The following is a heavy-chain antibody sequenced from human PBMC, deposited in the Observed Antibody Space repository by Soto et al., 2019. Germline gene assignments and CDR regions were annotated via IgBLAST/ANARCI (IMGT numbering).Heavy chain of an antibody. CDR2: ISYDGSNK. D-gene: IGHD4-17*01. V-gene: IGHV3-30*18. CDR1: GFTFSSYG. J-gene: IGHJ1*01. CDR3: AKPHDYGDYEYFQH. Sequence: PGGSLRLSCAASGFTFSSYGMHWVRQAPGKGLEWVAVISYDGSNKYYADSVKGRFTISRDNSKNTLYLQMNSLRAEDTAVYYCAKPHDYGDYEYFQHWGQGTLVTVSS.